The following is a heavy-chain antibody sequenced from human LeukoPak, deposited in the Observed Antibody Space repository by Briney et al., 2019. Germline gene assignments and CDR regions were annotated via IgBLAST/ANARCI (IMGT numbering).Heavy chain of an antibody. CDR2: ISAYNGNT. CDR3: ARVPSGGPFDY. CDR1: GYSFTSYG. Sequence: GASVKVSCKASGYSFTSYGISWVRQAPGQGLEWVGWISAYNGNTNYAQRLQGRVTMTTDTSTSTAYIELRSLTSDDTAIYYCARVPSGGPFDYWGQGTLVTVSS. J-gene: IGHJ4*02. V-gene: IGHV1-18*01. D-gene: IGHD2-15*01.